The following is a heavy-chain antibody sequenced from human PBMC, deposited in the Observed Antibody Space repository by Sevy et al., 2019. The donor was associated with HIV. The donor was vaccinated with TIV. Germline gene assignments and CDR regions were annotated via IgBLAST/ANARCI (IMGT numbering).Heavy chain of an antibody. CDR2: MHYSGDT. V-gene: IGHV4-39*03. D-gene: IGHD7-27*01. CDR3: VANWGFTRSDY. CDR1: GDSIGGSSYY. J-gene: IGHJ4*02. Sequence: SETLSLTCAVSGDSIGGSSYYWGWIRQPPGKGLEWIGNMHYSGDTFYNPSLKNRVTISWDTSTNQFSLHLTSVTTADSAFYYCVANWGFTRSDYWGQGAPVTVSS.